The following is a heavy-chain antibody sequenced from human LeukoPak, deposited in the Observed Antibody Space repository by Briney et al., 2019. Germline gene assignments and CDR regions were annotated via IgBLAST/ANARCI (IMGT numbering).Heavy chain of an antibody. Sequence: GTLSLTCVVSGGSVSSGYWWSWIRQAPGKGLEWISYIGSSGSSINYADSVKGRFTISRDNARNSLYLQMNSLRAEDTAVHYCARAPGSPVNDYYYYYMDVWGKGTTVTVS. CDR1: GGSVSSGYW. J-gene: IGHJ6*03. V-gene: IGHV3-11*01. CDR2: IGSSGSSI. CDR3: ARAPGSPVNDYYYYYMDV.